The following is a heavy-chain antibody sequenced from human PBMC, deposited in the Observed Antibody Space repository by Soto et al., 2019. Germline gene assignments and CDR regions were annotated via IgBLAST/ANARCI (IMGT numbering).Heavy chain of an antibody. CDR3: AKAPHGFIFRAFDI. Sequence: PGGSLRLSCAASGFTFSNYAMSWVRQAPGKGLEWVSTISGSGGTTYCADCVKGRFTISRDNSKNTLYPQMNSLRAEDTAAYYCAKAPHGFIFRAFDIWGQGTMVTVSS. J-gene: IGHJ3*02. D-gene: IGHD3-16*02. CDR1: GFTFSNYA. V-gene: IGHV3-23*01. CDR2: ISGSGGTT.